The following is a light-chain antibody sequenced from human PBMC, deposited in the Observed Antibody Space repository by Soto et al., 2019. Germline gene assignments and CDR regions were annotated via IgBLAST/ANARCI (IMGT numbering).Light chain of an antibody. V-gene: IGKV3-15*01. CDR2: GAS. CDR3: QQYHTWPIT. J-gene: IGKJ4*01. Sequence: DIVMPQSPATLSVAPGERVTFSCRASQGVGTKLAWYQHKPGQAPMLLISGASTGATGIPARFSGSGSGNEVTLTISSLQSEDCAIYDCQQYHTWPITFGGGTKVEIK. CDR1: QGVGTK.